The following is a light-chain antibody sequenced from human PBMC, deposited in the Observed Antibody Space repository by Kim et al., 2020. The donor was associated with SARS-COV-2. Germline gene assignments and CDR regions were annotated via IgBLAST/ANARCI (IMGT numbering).Light chain of an antibody. J-gene: IGKJ1*01. CDR1: QSISSY. Sequence: AAVGDRVTITCRASQSISSYLNWYQQKPGKAPNLLIYAASSLQSGVPSRFSGSGSGTDFTLTISSLQPEDFATYYCQQSYSTPWTFGQGTKVDIK. CDR3: QQSYSTPWT. V-gene: IGKV1-39*01. CDR2: AAS.